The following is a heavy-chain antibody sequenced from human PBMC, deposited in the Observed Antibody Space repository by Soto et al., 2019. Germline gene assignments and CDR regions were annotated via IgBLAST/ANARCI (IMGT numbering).Heavy chain of an antibody. V-gene: IGHV3-23*01. D-gene: IGHD1-26*01. CDR3: AKAPGASSDYFDY. CDR1: GFTFSSYA. CDR2: ISGSGGST. Sequence: GGSLRLSCAASGFTFSSYAMSWVRQAPGKGLEWVSAISGSGGSTYYADSVKGRFTICRDNSKNTLYLQMNSRRAEDTAVYYCAKAPGASSDYFDYWGQGTLVTVSS. J-gene: IGHJ4*02.